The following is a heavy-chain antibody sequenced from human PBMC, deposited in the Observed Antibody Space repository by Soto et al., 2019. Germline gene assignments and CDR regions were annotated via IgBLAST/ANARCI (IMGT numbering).Heavy chain of an antibody. Sequence: SETLSLTCTVSGGSIRSGGYYWSWIRQHPGKGLEWIGYIYYSGSTYYNPSPKSRVTISVDTSKNQFSLKLSYVTAADTAVYYCARLTVVTAMGNWFDPWGQGTLVTVSS. J-gene: IGHJ5*02. CDR1: GGSIRSGGYY. V-gene: IGHV4-31*03. CDR2: IYYSGST. CDR3: ARLTVVTAMGNWFDP. D-gene: IGHD2-21*02.